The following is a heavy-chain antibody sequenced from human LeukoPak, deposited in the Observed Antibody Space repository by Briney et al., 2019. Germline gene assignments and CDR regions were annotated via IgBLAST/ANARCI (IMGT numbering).Heavy chain of an antibody. CDR1: GLTFIGYA. J-gene: IGHJ4*02. CDR3: AKDRRPDY. CDR2: ISGSGGST. D-gene: IGHD1-1*01. Sequence: GGSLRLSCAGSGLTFIGYAMSVVRQAPRKGLEWVSAISGSGGSTYYADSVKDRFTISRDNSKNTLYLQMNSLRAEDTAVYYCAKDRRPDYWGQGTLVTVSS. V-gene: IGHV3-23*01.